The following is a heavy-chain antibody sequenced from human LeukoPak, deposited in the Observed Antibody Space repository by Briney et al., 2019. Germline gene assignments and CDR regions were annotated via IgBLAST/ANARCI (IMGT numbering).Heavy chain of an antibody. V-gene: IGHV3-33*01. CDR1: GFTFSSHG. Sequence: GGSLRLSCEASGFTFSSHGMDWVRQAPGKGLEWVAVIWYDGSYKYYADSVKGRFTISRDNSNSTLYLQMNSLRAEDTAVYYCARDKSTRCYYFDYWGQGALVTVSS. CDR2: IWYDGSYK. D-gene: IGHD2-2*01. J-gene: IGHJ4*02. CDR3: ARDKSTRCYYFDY.